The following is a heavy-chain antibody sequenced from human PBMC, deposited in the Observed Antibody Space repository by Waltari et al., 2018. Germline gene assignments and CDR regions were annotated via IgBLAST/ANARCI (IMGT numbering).Heavy chain of an antibody. D-gene: IGHD3-10*01. J-gene: IGHJ4*02. CDR3: ARESGRDYYLDY. CDR2: IHYRGST. V-gene: IGHV4-39*07. CDR1: GGSISSSNYY. Sequence: QLHLQELGPGLVKPSETLSLTCIVSGGSISSSNYYWGWIRQSPGKGLEWIGIIHYRGSTHYNPSLRSRVTISVDTSKNQFSLEVTSVTAADTAVYYCARESGRDYYLDYWGQGTLVTVSS.